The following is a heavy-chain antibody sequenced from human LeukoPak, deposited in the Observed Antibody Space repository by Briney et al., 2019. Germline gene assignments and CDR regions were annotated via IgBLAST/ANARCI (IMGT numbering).Heavy chain of an antibody. D-gene: IGHD2-15*01. Sequence: PGGSLRLSCAASGFIFSDYWMSWVRQAPGKGLEWVAHIKEDGDENNYVDSVKGRFTISRDNAQNSLYLQMNSLRAEDTAVYYCARGGSGGTFDYWAQGTLVTVAS. CDR1: GFIFSDYW. CDR3: ARGGSGGTFDY. V-gene: IGHV3-7*01. CDR2: IKEDGDEN. J-gene: IGHJ4*02.